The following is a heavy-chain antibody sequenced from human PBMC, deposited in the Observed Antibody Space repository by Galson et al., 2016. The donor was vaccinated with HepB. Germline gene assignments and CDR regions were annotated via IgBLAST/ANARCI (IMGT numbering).Heavy chain of an antibody. CDR1: GFSFSSNW. CDR3: VTWSG. Sequence: SLRLSCAASGFSFSSNWMLWIRQAPEKGLEWVASINEDGTEKFYVDLVKGRFTTSRDNAKSSLYLEMNSLRVEDTAFYSCVTWSGWGQGTLVTASA. J-gene: IGHJ4*02. D-gene: IGHD3-3*01. V-gene: IGHV3-7*01. CDR2: INEDGTEK.